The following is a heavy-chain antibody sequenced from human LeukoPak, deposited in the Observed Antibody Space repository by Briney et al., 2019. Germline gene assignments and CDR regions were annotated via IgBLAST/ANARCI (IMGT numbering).Heavy chain of an antibody. CDR3: ATRGDGPWFDP. Sequence: SETLSLTCAVYGGSFSGYYWSWIRQPPGKGLEWIGEINHSGSTNYNPSLKSRVTISVDTSKNQFSLKLSSVTAADTAVYYCATRGDGPWFDPWGQGTLVTVSS. CDR1: GGSFSGYY. D-gene: IGHD3-10*01. CDR2: INHSGST. V-gene: IGHV4-34*01. J-gene: IGHJ5*02.